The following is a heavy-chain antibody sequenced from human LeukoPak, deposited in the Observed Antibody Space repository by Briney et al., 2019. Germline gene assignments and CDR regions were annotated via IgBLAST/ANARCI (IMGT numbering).Heavy chain of an antibody. CDR1: GFTFSSYA. D-gene: IGHD3-10*01. Sequence: GGSLRLSCAASGFTFSSYAMSWVRQAPGKGLEWVSAISGSGGSTYYADSVKGRFTISRDNSKNTLYLQMNSLRAEDTAVSSCEKGGGSRLSTMVRGVSTEFDYWGQGTLVTVSS. V-gene: IGHV3-23*01. CDR3: EKGGGSRLSTMVRGVSTEFDY. CDR2: ISGSGGST. J-gene: IGHJ4*02.